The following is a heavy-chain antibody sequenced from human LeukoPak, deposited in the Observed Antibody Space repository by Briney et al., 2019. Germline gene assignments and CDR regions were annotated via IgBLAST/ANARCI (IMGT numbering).Heavy chain of an antibody. CDR3: ARDGVWYSSGWYPDY. D-gene: IGHD6-19*01. CDR1: GGSISLSYYY. Sequence: SETLSLTCSVSGGSISLSYYYWGWIRQPPGKALEWIGSVYYSGTTSYNPSLKSRVTISVDMSKNHFSLRLSSVTAADTAMYYCARDGVWYSSGWYPDYWGQGTLVTVSS. J-gene: IGHJ4*02. CDR2: VYYSGTT. V-gene: IGHV4-39*07.